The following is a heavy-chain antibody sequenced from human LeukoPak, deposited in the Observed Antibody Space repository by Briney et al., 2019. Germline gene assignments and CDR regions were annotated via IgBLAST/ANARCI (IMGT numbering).Heavy chain of an antibody. D-gene: IGHD3-22*01. V-gene: IGHV1-8*01. CDR2: MNPNSGNT. Sequence: ASVKVSCKASGYTFTSYDINWVRQATGQGLEWMGWMNPNSGNTGYAQKFQGRVTMTRNTSISTAYMELSSLRSEDTAVYYCARGPYYNDISGSQNAFDIWGQGTMVTVSS. J-gene: IGHJ3*02. CDR3: ARGPYYNDISGSQNAFDI. CDR1: GYTFTSYD.